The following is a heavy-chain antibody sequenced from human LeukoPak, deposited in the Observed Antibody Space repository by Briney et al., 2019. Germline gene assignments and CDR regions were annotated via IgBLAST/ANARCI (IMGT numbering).Heavy chain of an antibody. V-gene: IGHV3-21*04. CDR3: ARANWNDAYYFDY. CDR1: GFTFSSYS. CDR2: ISSSSSYI. D-gene: IGHD1-1*01. Sequence: GGSLRLSCAASGFTFSSYSMNWVRQAPGKGLEWVSSISSSSSYIYYADSVKGRFTISRDNAKNSLYLQMNSLRAEDTAVYYCARANWNDAYYFDYWGQGTPVTVSS. J-gene: IGHJ4*02.